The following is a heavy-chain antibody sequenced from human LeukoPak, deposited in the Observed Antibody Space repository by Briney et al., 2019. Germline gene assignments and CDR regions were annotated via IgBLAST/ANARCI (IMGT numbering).Heavy chain of an antibody. CDR1: GGSISSYY. D-gene: IGHD6-13*01. CDR2: IYYSGST. Sequence: PSETLSLTCTVSGGSISSYYWSWIRQPPGKGLEWLGYIYYSGSTNYNPSLKSRVTISVDTSKNQFSLKLSSVTAADTAVYYCARDFSAAGYNWFDPWGQGTLVTVSS. V-gene: IGHV4-59*01. J-gene: IGHJ5*02. CDR3: ARDFSAAGYNWFDP.